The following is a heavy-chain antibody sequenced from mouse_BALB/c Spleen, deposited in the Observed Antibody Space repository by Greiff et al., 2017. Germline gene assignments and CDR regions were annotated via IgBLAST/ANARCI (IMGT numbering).Heavy chain of an antibody. J-gene: IGHJ2*01. CDR1: GFTFSSYT. D-gene: IGHD2-1*01. CDR3: TRGGYYGNYYFDY. V-gene: IGHV5-6-4*01. CDR2: ISSGGSYT. Sequence: EVKLQESGGGLVKPGGSLKLSCAASGFTFSSYTMSWVRQTPEKRLEWVATISSGGSYTYYPDSVKGRFTISRDNAKNTLYLQMSSLKSEDTAMYYCTRGGYYGNYYFDYWGQGTTLTVSS.